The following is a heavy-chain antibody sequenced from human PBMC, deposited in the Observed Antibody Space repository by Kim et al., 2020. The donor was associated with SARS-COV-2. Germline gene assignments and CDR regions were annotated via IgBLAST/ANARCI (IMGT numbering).Heavy chain of an antibody. CDR3: ARSITIFGVVIHEYFQH. Sequence: SVKVSCKASGGTFSSYAISWVRQAPGQGLEWMGGIIPIFGTANYAQKFQGRVTITADESTSTAYMELSSLRSEDTAVYYCARSITIFGVVIHEYFQHWGQGTLVTVSS. V-gene: IGHV1-69*13. J-gene: IGHJ1*01. D-gene: IGHD3-3*01. CDR1: GGTFSSYA. CDR2: IIPIFGTA.